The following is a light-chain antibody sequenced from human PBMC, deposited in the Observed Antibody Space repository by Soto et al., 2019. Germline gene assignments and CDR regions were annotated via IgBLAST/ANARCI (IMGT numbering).Light chain of an antibody. CDR1: QDIRYY. CDR3: QKYDRAPFT. Sequence: DIRMTQSPSSLSVSVGDRVTITCRTSQDIRYYLAWYQQRPGEVPKLLIYAASTLQSGVPSRFSGSGSGTDVTLTINSLQPEDIATYYCQKYDRAPFTFGPGTKVDFK. J-gene: IGKJ3*01. V-gene: IGKV1-27*01. CDR2: AAS.